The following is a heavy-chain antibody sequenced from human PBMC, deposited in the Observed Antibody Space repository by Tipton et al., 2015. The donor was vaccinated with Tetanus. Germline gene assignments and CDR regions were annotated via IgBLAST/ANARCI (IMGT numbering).Heavy chain of an antibody. J-gene: IGHJ4*02. Sequence: SLRLSCAASGFTFSSYSMNWVRQAPGKGLEWVSSISSSSSYIYYADSVKGRFTISRDNSKRTLYLQMNSLRAEDTAVYFCAKDRAGGSYYVFDDWGQGTLVTVSS. CDR3: AKDRAGGSYYVFDD. V-gene: IGHV3-21*01. CDR2: ISSSSSYI. D-gene: IGHD1-26*01. CDR1: GFTFSSYS.